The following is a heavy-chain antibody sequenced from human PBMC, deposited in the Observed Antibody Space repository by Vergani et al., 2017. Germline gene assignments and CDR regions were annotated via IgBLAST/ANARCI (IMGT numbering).Heavy chain of an antibody. CDR1: GGAFSSYV. CDR3: ARGYVYTAGSYRNWFDP. V-gene: IGHV1-69*13. CDR2: IIPIFGIT. D-gene: IGHD3-16*02. Sequence: VQLVQSGAEVKKPGSSVKVSCKASGGAFSSYVITWVRQAPGQGLEWMGRIIPIFGITDYAQNFQGRVTITADESTSTAYMELSSLRSEDTAVYYCARGYVYTAGSYRNWFDPWGQGSLVTVSS. J-gene: IGHJ5*02.